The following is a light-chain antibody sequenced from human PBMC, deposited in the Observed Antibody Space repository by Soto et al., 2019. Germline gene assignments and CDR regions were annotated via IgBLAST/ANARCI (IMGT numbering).Light chain of an antibody. J-gene: IGKJ1*01. V-gene: IGKV3-20*01. Sequence: IVLTQSPGTLSLSPGERATLSCRASQSVSSSHLAWYQQKPGQAPRLLIYGASTRATGIPDRFSGSGSGTDFTLTISRLEPEDFAVYYCQQYGTSLTWTFGQGTKVDNK. CDR1: QSVSSSH. CDR2: GAS. CDR3: QQYGTSLTWT.